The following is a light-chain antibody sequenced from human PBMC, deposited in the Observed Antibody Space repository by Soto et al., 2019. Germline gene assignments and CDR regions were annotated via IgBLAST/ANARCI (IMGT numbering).Light chain of an antibody. CDR1: QDISDY. J-gene: IGKJ4*01. V-gene: IGKV1-9*01. CDR3: QQLNSYPRT. Sequence: DIQLTQSPSFLSASVGDRVTITCRASQDISDYLAWYQQRPGKAPKLLIYAASTLQSGVPSRFSGSGSGTEFTLTISSLQPADFATYSCQQLNSYPRTFGGGNKVEIK. CDR2: AAS.